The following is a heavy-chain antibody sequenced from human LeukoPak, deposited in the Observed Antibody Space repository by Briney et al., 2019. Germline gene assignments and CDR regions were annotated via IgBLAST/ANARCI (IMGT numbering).Heavy chain of an antibody. D-gene: IGHD3-10*01. Sequence: GSLRLSCAASGFTFSSTAMSWVRQAPGKGLEWDSAISGSGGDTYYADSVKGRFTISRDNSKNTLYLQMNSLRAEDTAVYYCTLVDVSGGYTGYWGQGTLVTVSS. J-gene: IGHJ4*02. CDR2: ISGSGGDT. V-gene: IGHV3-23*01. CDR3: TLVDVSGGYTGY. CDR1: GFTFSSTA.